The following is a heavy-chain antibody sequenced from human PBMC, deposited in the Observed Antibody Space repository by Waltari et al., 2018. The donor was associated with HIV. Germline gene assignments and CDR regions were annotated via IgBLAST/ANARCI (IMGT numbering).Heavy chain of an antibody. CDR2: INHSGST. V-gene: IGHV4-34*01. D-gene: IGHD3-22*01. CDR3: ARGAGRPHYYDSSGYYRRFAFDI. CDR1: GGSFSGYY. Sequence: QVQLQQWGAGLLKPSETLSLTCAVYGGSFSGYYWSWIRQPPGKGLEWIGEINHSGSTNYNPSLKSRVTISVDTSKNQFSLKLSSVTAADTAVYYCARGAGRPHYYDSSGYYRRFAFDIWGQGTMVTVSS. J-gene: IGHJ3*02.